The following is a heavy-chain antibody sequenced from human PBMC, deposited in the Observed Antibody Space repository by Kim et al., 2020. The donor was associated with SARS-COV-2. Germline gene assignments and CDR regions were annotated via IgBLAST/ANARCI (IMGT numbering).Heavy chain of an antibody. CDR1: GFTFSSYG. J-gene: IGHJ6*02. CDR2: ISYDGSNK. V-gene: IGHV3-30*18. Sequence: GGSLRLSCAASGFTFSSYGMHWVRQAPGKGLEWVAVISYDGSNKYYADSVKGRFTISRDNSKNTLYLQMNSLRAEDTAVYYCAKDTGYESAPGYSYDPQNLSYGMDVWGQGTTVTVSS. CDR3: AKDTGYESAPGYSYDPQNLSYGMDV. D-gene: IGHD5-18*01.